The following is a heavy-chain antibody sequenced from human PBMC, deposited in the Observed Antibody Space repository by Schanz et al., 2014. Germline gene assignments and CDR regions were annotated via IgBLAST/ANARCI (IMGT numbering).Heavy chain of an antibody. V-gene: IGHV3-33*01. CDR1: GFTFSSYG. CDR3: TRDRAYHSFDY. J-gene: IGHJ4*02. CDR2: IWYDGNNK. D-gene: IGHD1-26*01. Sequence: ESGGGVVQPGRSLRLSCAASGFTFSSYGMHWVRQAPGKGLEWVAVIWYDGNNKFYADSVKGRFIISRDNSKNTLDLQMNSLRDEDTALYYCTRDRAYHSFDYWGQGTLVTVSS.